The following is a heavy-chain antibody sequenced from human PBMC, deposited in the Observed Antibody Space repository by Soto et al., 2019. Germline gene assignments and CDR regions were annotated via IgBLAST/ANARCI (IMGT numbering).Heavy chain of an antibody. CDR2: IFWDGSNT. V-gene: IGHV3-43*01. J-gene: IGHJ4*02. CDR1: GFTFDDYT. CDR3: AKDMAYGGNSGPFDY. Sequence: EVQLVESGGVVVQPGGSLRLSCAASGFTFDDYTMHWVRQAPGKGLEWVSLIFWDGSNTHYADAVKGRFTISRDNRKNSLYLQMARLRTEDTALYYCAKDMAYGGNSGPFDYWGQGTVVTVSS. D-gene: IGHD4-17*01.